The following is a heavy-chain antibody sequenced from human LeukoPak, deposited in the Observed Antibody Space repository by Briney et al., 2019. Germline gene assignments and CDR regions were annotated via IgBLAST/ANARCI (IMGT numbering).Heavy chain of an antibody. CDR3: ASGDCGGDCYLHD. J-gene: IGHJ4*02. CDR2: IYYSGST. Sequence: SETLSLTCAVSGGSISSGGYSWSWIRQPPGKGLEWIGYIYYSGSTYYNPSLKSRVTISVDTSKNQFSLKLSSVTAADTAVYYCASGDCGGDCYLHDWGQGTLVTVSS. CDR1: GGSISSGGYS. D-gene: IGHD2-21*02. V-gene: IGHV4-30-4*07.